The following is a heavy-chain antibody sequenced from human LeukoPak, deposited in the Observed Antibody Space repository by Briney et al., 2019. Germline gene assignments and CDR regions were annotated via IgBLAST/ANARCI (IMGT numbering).Heavy chain of an antibody. Sequence: SETLSLTCTVSGGSISSHYWSWIRQPPGKGLEWIGYIFYSGHTNYNPSLRSRVTISVDTSKTQFSLRLSSVTAADTAVYYCARDTDRRSSPGSWFDPWGQGTLVTVSS. D-gene: IGHD2-15*01. CDR1: GGSISSHY. CDR3: ARDTDRRSSPGSWFDP. J-gene: IGHJ5*02. V-gene: IGHV4-59*11. CDR2: IFYSGHT.